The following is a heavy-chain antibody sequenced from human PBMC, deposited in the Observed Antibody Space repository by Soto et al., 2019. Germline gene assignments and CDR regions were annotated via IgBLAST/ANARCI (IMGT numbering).Heavy chain of an antibody. J-gene: IGHJ4*02. D-gene: IGHD2-15*01. V-gene: IGHV3-30*18. CDR2: ISYDGSNK. CDR1: GFTFSSYG. Sequence: QVQLVESGGGVVQPGRSLRLSCAASGFTFSSYGMHWVRQAPGKGLEWVAVISYDGSNKYYADSVKGRFTICRHNSKNTLYLQMNSLGAEDTAVYYCAKDRVYCSGGSCRGPDYWGQGTLVTVA. CDR3: AKDRVYCSGGSCRGPDY.